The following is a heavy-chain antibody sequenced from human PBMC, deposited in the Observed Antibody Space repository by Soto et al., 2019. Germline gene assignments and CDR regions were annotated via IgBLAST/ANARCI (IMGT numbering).Heavy chain of an antibody. V-gene: IGHV3-74*01. CDR2: INSDGSYT. D-gene: IGHD2-15*01. CDR1: GFSFSSSW. Sequence: GGSLRLSCVVSGFSFSSSWMHWVRQVPGKGLVWVSRINSDGSYTNYADSVKGRFTTSRDNAKNMLYLQMNSLRVEDTALYYSVTGWSDYWGQGTLVTVSS. J-gene: IGHJ4*02. CDR3: VTGWSDY.